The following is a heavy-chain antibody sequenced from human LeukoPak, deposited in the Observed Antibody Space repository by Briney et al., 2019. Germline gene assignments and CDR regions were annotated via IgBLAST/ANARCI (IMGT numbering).Heavy chain of an antibody. D-gene: IGHD6-19*01. CDR2: IRSRRYGGAT. Sequence: PGGSLRLSCAASGSTFSSYSMNWVRQAPGKGLEWVGFIRSRRYGGATEYAASVKGRFSISRDDSKSVAYLHMNSLKTEDTAVYYCTRDILSGWYYFDFWGQGTLVTVSS. CDR1: GSTFSSYS. J-gene: IGHJ4*02. V-gene: IGHV3-49*04. CDR3: TRDILSGWYYFDF.